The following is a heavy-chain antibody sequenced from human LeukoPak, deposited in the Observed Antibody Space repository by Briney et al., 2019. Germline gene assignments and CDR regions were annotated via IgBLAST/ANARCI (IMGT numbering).Heavy chain of an antibody. CDR2: INHSGST. D-gene: IGHD6-13*01. Sequence: SETLSLTCAVYGGSFSGYYWSWIRQPPGKGLEWIGEINHSGSTNYNPSLKSRVTISVDTSKNQFSLKLSSVTAADTAVYYCARGKSMFRQQSIEKRAFDIWGQGTMVTVSS. CDR3: ARGKSMFRQQSIEKRAFDI. V-gene: IGHV4-34*01. J-gene: IGHJ3*02. CDR1: GGSFSGYY.